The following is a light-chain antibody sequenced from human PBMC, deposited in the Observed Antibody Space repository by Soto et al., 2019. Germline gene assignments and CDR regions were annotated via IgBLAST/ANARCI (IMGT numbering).Light chain of an antibody. CDR2: DAS. CDR3: QQYTSYPWT. Sequence: IKMSLSPSTLSANVGDSVTVTCRASQSIGTWLAWYQQKPGTAPKLLIYDASSLESGVPSRFSGSGSGTEFTLTISSLQPDDFATYYCQQYTSYPWTFGQRSMADVK. V-gene: IGKV1-5*01. J-gene: IGKJ1*01. CDR1: QSIGTW.